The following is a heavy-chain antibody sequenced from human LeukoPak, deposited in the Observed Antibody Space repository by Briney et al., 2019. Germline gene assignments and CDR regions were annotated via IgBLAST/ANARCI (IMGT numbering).Heavy chain of an antibody. D-gene: IGHD6-19*01. CDR3: ARGMRQWLVLER. J-gene: IGHJ4*02. Sequence: GGSLRLSCAASGFTFSSYGMHWVRQAPGKGLEWVAFIRYDGSNKYYADSVKGRFTISRDNSKNTLYLQMNSLRAEDTAVYYCARGMRQWLVLERWGQGTLVTVSS. CDR2: IRYDGSNK. V-gene: IGHV3-30*02. CDR1: GFTFSSYG.